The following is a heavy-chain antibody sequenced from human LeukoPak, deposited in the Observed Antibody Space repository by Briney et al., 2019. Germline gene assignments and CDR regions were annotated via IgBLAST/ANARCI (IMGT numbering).Heavy chain of an antibody. Sequence: PSETLSLTCTVSGGSISSHYWSWIRQSPGKGLEWIGYIYYSGSTNYNPPLKSRVTISVDTSKNQFSLKLRSVTAADTAVYYCARVLSGGDGYNYFDYWGQGTLVTVSS. V-gene: IGHV4-59*11. CDR3: ARVLSGGDGYNYFDY. CDR2: IYYSGST. J-gene: IGHJ4*02. CDR1: GGSISSHY. D-gene: IGHD5-24*01.